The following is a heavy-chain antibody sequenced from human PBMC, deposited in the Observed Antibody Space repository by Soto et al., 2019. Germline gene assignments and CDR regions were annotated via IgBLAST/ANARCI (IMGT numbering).Heavy chain of an antibody. J-gene: IGHJ5*01. CDR1: GFTFSSYA. Sequence: GGSLRLSCAASGFTFSSYAMSWVRQAPGQGLEWVSAISGSGGSTYYADSVKGRFTISRDNSKNTLYLQMNSLRAEDTAVYYCAKDDGQLIQEYNCCDPCRRRTLFTVSS. V-gene: IGHV3-23*01. CDR3: AKDDGQLIQEYNCCDP. CDR2: ISGSGGST. D-gene: IGHD6-6*01.